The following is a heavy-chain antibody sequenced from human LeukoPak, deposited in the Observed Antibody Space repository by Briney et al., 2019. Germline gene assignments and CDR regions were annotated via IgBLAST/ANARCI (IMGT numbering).Heavy chain of an antibody. J-gene: IGHJ4*02. D-gene: IGHD6-13*01. Sequence: GGSLRLSCAASGFTFSDYYMSWIRQAPGKGLEWVSYISSSSSYIYYADSVKGRFTISRDNARNSLYLQMNSLRAEDTAVYYCARGPGYSSSWAYFDYWGQGTLVTVSS. CDR1: GFTFSDYY. V-gene: IGHV3-11*06. CDR2: ISSSSSYI. CDR3: ARGPGYSSSWAYFDY.